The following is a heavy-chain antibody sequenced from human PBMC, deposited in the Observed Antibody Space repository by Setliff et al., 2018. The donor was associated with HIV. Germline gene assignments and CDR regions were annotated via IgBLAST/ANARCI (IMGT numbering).Heavy chain of an antibody. J-gene: IGHJ5*02. CDR2: INPNSGAT. CDR3: VLASIVSTARWNH. CDR1: GYTFSGYY. V-gene: IGHV1-2*02. D-gene: IGHD1-26*01. Sequence: ASVKVSCKASGYTFSGYYLHWVRRAPGQGLEWMGWINPNSGATNYAQSFQGRVTMTRDTSISTAYMDLSSLTSDDTAVYYCVLASIVSTARWNHWGRGALVTVSS.